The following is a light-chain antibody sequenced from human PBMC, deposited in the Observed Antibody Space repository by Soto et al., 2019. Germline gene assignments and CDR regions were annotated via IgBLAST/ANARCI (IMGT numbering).Light chain of an antibody. CDR2: GAS. V-gene: IGKV3-15*01. J-gene: IGKJ1*01. Sequence: LVFTKYTTPRSLSPVESDTLYCRASQSVDSNLAWYQQKPGQAPRLLIYGASTRATGISARFSGSGSGTEFTLTISCLQPDDFTTYCCQQDNSHPAEFGQVGKVDIK. CDR3: QQDNSHPAE. CDR1: QSVDSN.